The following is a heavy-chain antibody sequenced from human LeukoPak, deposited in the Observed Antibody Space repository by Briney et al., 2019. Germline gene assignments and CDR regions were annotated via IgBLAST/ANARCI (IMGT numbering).Heavy chain of an antibody. CDR3: VRDGVGAPPFDY. J-gene: IGHJ4*02. Sequence: GGSPRLSCAASGFTFSSHWMHWVRQTPGKGLVWVSRIKSDGSSVDYADSVKGRFTISRDNAKNTLYLQMNSLRAEDMAVYYCVRDGVGAPPFDYWGQGALVTVSS. CDR2: IKSDGSSV. V-gene: IGHV3-74*01. CDR1: GFTFSSHW. D-gene: IGHD1-26*01.